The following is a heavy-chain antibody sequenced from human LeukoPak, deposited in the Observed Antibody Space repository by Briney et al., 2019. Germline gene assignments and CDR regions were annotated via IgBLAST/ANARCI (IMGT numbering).Heavy chain of an antibody. CDR3: ARVGSSWYHDY. D-gene: IGHD6-13*01. Sequence: PSETLSLTCTVSGYSISSGYCWGWVGQPPGKGLEWIGCICLSGNTYYTPSLKSRVTISVDTSKNQLSLKLSAVTAADTAVYYCARVGSSWYHDYWGQGTLVTVSA. CDR1: GYSISSGYC. V-gene: IGHV4-38-2*02. J-gene: IGHJ4*02. CDR2: ICLSGNT.